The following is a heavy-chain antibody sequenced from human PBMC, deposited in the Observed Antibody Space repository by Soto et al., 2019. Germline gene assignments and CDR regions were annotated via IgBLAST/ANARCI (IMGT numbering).Heavy chain of an antibody. V-gene: IGHV3-9*01. CDR3: AKAGGVTVSGGWDIDF. Sequence: GGSLRLSCSASGFTFNDHAMHWVRQAPGKGLEWVSGISWNSVVTGYADSVKGRFTISRDNAKNSLYLQMNGLRPEDTALYYCAKAGGVTVSGGWDIDFWGLGTLVTVSS. CDR1: GFTFNDHA. J-gene: IGHJ4*02. CDR2: ISWNSVVT. D-gene: IGHD3-16*01.